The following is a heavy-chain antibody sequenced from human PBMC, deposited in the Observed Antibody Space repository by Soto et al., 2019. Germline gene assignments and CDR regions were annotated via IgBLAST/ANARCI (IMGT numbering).Heavy chain of an antibody. Sequence: GASVKVSCKASGYPFTGYYMHWVRQAPGQGLEWMGWINPNSGGTNYAQKFQGRVTMTRDTSISTAYMELSRLRSDDTAVYYCARDLIVVVPAAIDYYYYYGMDVWGQGTTVTVSS. CDR1: GYPFTGYY. D-gene: IGHD2-2*01. J-gene: IGHJ6*02. V-gene: IGHV1-2*02. CDR3: ARDLIVVVPAAIDYYYYYGMDV. CDR2: INPNSGGT.